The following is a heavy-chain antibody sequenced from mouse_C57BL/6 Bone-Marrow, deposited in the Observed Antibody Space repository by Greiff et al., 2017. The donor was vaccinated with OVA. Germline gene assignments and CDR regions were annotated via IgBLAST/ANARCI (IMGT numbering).Heavy chain of an antibody. J-gene: IGHJ3*01. D-gene: IGHD3-3*01. Sequence: QVQLQQSGAELARPGASVKMSCKASGYTFTSYTMHWVKQRPGQGLEWIGYINPSSGYTKYNQKFKDKATLTADKSSSTAYMQLSSLTSEDSAVYYCARRGTAFAWFAYWGQGTLVTVSA. CDR1: GYTFTSYT. CDR3: ARRGTAFAWFAY. V-gene: IGHV1-4*01. CDR2: INPSSGYT.